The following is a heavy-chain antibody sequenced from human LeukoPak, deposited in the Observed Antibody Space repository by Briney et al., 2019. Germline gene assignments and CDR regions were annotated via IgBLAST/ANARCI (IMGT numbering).Heavy chain of an antibody. CDR3: ARGNGGYDTYYFDY. V-gene: IGHV1-69*13. CDR1: GGTFSIYA. CDR2: IIPIFGTA. D-gene: IGHD5-12*01. J-gene: IGHJ4*02. Sequence: ASVKVSCKASGGTFSIYAISWVRQAPGQGLEWMGGIIPIFGTANYAQKFQGRVTITADESTSTAYMELSSLRSEDTAVYYCARGNGGYDTYYFDYWGQGTLVTVSP.